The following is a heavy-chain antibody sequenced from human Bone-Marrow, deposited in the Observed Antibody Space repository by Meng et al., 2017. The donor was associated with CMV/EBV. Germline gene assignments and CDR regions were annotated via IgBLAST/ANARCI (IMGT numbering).Heavy chain of an antibody. Sequence: GESLTIYCAASGFTFSSYAMHWVRQAPGKGLEWVAVISYDGSNKYYADSVKGRFTISRDNSKNTLYLQMNSLRAEDTAVYYCARDIVVVIAMIFDYWGQGTLVTVSS. CDR3: ARDIVVVIAMIFDY. J-gene: IGHJ4*02. D-gene: IGHD2-21*01. V-gene: IGHV3-30-3*01. CDR1: GFTFSSYA. CDR2: ISYDGSNK.